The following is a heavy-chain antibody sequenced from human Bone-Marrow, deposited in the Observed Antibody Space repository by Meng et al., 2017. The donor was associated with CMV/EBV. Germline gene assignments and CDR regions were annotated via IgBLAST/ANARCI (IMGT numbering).Heavy chain of an antibody. D-gene: IGHD3-22*01. Sequence: GESLKISCAASGFTFSSYSMNWVRQAPGKGLEWVSSISSSSSYIYYADSVKGRFTISRDNAKNSLYLQMNSLRAEDTAVYYCARGTEAYYDSSGYLNWFDPWGQGTLVTVSS. CDR3: ARGTEAYYDSSGYLNWFDP. J-gene: IGHJ5*02. CDR2: ISSSSSYI. CDR1: GFTFSSYS. V-gene: IGHV3-21*01.